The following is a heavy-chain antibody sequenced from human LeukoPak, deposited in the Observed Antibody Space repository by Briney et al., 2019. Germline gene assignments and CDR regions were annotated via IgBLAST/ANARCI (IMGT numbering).Heavy chain of an antibody. D-gene: IGHD1-26*01. Sequence: GSLRLSCAASGFTFSGFAMSWVRRTPGKGLEWVSGISGRGDNTLYADSVKGRFTISRDNYKNTLYLEMNRLRAEDTAIYYCAKMKGHPLPKYYLDVWGQGTTVTVSS. CDR1: GFTFSGFA. J-gene: IGHJ6*01. V-gene: IGHV3-23*01. CDR3: AKMKGHPLPKYYLDV. CDR2: ISGRGDNT.